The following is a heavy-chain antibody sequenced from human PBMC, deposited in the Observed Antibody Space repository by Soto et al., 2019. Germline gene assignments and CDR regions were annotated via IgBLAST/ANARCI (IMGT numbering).Heavy chain of an antibody. Sequence: VASVKVSCKASGYTFTSYAMHWVRQAPGQRLEWMGWINAGNGNTKYSQKFQGRVTITRDTSASTAYMELSSLRSEDTAVYYCARDLQWLVQDLSHYWGQGTLVTVSS. J-gene: IGHJ4*02. CDR2: INAGNGNT. V-gene: IGHV1-3*01. D-gene: IGHD6-19*01. CDR3: ARDLQWLVQDLSHY. CDR1: GYTFTSYA.